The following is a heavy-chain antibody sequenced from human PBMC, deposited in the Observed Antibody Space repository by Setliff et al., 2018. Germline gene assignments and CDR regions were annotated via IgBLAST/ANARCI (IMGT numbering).Heavy chain of an antibody. CDR1: GGSISSGNYY. CDR3: ARHKSNGSGSYPSLYMDV. V-gene: IGHV4-39*01. D-gene: IGHD3-10*01. CDR2: IYYSGST. J-gene: IGHJ6*03. Sequence: NPSETLSLTCRVSGGSISSGNYYWGLIRQPPGKGLEWVATIYYSGSTYSNPSLKSRLIISVDAPDNQFSVKLSSVTAADTAVYYCARHKSNGSGSYPSLYMDVWGKGIMSPSP.